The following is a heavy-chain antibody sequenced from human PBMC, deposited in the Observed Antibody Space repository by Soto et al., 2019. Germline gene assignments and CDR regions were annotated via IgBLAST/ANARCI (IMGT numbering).Heavy chain of an antibody. V-gene: IGHV4-4*07. CDR2: IYASGST. CDR3: ARSGYSSGWYTGFDS. D-gene: IGHD6-19*01. Sequence: QVQLQESGPRLVKPSETLSLTCSVSGDSISDYYWSWIRQPAGKGLERIGRIYASGSTISNPSLRSRVAMSVDTSKNQCSLKLNSLTAADTAMYYCARSGYSSGWYTGFDSWSQGTLVTVSS. CDR1: GDSISDYY. J-gene: IGHJ4*02.